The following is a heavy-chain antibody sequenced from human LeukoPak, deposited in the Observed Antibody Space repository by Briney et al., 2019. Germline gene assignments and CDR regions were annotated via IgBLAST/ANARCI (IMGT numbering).Heavy chain of an antibody. D-gene: IGHD3-9*01. CDR3: AKGDYDILTGYYGC. CDR2: ISGSGGST. V-gene: IGHV3-23*01. Sequence: GGSLRLSCAASGFTFSSYAMSWVRQAPGKGLEWVSAISGSGGSTYYADSVKGRFTISRDNSKNTLYLQMNSLRAEDTAVYYCAKGDYDILTGYYGCWGQGTLVTVSS. CDR1: GFTFSSYA. J-gene: IGHJ4*02.